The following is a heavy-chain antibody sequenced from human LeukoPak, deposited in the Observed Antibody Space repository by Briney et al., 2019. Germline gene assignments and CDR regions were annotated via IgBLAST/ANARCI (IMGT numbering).Heavy chain of an antibody. CDR2: IYHSGST. CDR3: ARDAPSEKVGRLGIVVVPAAPSDAFDI. D-gene: IGHD2-2*03. CDR1: GGSISSGGYY. J-gene: IGHJ3*02. V-gene: IGHV4-30-2*01. Sequence: SSETLSLTCTVSGGSISSGGYYWSWIRQPPGKGLEWIGYIYHSGSTYYNPSLKSQVTISVDRSKNQFSLKLSSVTAADTAVYYCARDAPSEKVGRLGIVVVPAAPSDAFDIWGQGTMVTVSS.